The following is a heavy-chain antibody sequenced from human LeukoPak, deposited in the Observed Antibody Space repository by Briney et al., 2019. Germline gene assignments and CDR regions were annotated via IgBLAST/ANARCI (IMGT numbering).Heavy chain of an antibody. CDR2: ISYDGSNK. CDR3: ARAKGYDSSGYSDY. J-gene: IGHJ4*02. D-gene: IGHD3-22*01. Sequence: GGSLRLSCAASGFTFSSYGMHWVRQAPGKGLEWVAVISYDGSNKYYADSVKGRFTISRDNSKNTLYLQMNSLRAEDTAVYYCARAKGYDSSGYSDYWGQGTLVTVSS. V-gene: IGHV3-30*03. CDR1: GFTFSSYG.